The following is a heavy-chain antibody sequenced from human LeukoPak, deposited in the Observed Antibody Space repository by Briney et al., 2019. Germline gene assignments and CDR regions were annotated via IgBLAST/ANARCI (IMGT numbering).Heavy chain of an antibody. J-gene: IGHJ5*02. CDR3: AKGSSGWSVYTDWFDP. D-gene: IGHD6-19*01. V-gene: IGHV3-23*01. CDR2: ISGSDGST. CDR1: GFTFSSYA. Sequence: GGSLRLSCAASGFTFSSYAMSWVRQAPGKGLEWVSAISGSDGSTYYADSVKGRFTISRDNSKNTLYLQMNSLRAEDTAVYYCAKGSSGWSVYTDWFDPWGQGTLVTVSS.